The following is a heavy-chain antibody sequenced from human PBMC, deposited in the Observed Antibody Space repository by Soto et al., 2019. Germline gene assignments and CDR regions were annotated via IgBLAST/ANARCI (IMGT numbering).Heavy chain of an antibody. J-gene: IGHJ3*02. V-gene: IGHV4-59*01. CDR1: GGSISSYY. Sequence: PSETLSLTCTVSGGSISSYYWSWIRQPPGKGLEWIGYIYYSGSTNYNPSLKSRVTISVDTSKNQFSLKLSSVTAADTAVYYCARDRGGGYCSGGSCPTYAFDIWGQGTMVTVSS. CDR3: ARDRGGGYCSGGSCPTYAFDI. D-gene: IGHD2-15*01. CDR2: IYYSGST.